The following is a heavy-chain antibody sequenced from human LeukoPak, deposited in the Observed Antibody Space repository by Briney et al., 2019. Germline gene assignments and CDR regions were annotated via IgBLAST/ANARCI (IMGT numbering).Heavy chain of an antibody. J-gene: IGHJ4*02. CDR1: GYTLTELS. Sequence: GASVKVSCKVSGYTLTELSIQWVRQAPGKGLEWMGGFDPEDGETIYAQKFQGRVTMTEDTSTDTAYMELSSLRSDDTAVYYCARDRRWLVPRLFDYWGQGTLVTVSS. CDR2: FDPEDGET. D-gene: IGHD6-19*01. CDR3: ARDRRWLVPRLFDY. V-gene: IGHV1-24*01.